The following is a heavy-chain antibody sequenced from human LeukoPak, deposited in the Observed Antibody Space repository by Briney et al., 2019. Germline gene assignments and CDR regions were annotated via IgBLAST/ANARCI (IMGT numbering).Heavy chain of an antibody. D-gene: IGHD3-10*01. CDR3: ARDMILWFGEFPFDY. V-gene: IGHV3-21*01. CDR1: GFTFSSYS. CDR2: ISSSSSYI. Sequence: GSLRLSCAASGFTFSSYSMNWVRQAPGKGLEWVSSISSSSSYIYYADSVKGRFTISRDNAKNSLYLQMNSLRAEDTAVYYCARDMILWFGEFPFDYWGQGTLVTVSS. J-gene: IGHJ4*02.